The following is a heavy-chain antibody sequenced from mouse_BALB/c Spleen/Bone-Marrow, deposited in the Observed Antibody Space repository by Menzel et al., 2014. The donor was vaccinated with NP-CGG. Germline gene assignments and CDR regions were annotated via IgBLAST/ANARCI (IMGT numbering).Heavy chain of an antibody. Sequence: QVQLQQSGAELAKPGASVKMSCKASGYTLTNYWMHWVKQRPGQGLEWTGYINPNTGYTEYNQKFKDKATVTADKSSSTAYMQLSSLTSEDSAVYYRARRGDSSGYAFAYWGQGTLVTVSA. CDR3: ARRGDSSGYAFAY. J-gene: IGHJ3*01. CDR2: INPNTGYT. V-gene: IGHV1-7*01. D-gene: IGHD3-2*01. CDR1: GYTLTNYW.